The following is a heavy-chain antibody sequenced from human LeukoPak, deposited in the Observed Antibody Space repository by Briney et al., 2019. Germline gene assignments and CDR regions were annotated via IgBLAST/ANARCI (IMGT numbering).Heavy chain of an antibody. J-gene: IGHJ6*03. Sequence: SETLSLTCAVYGGAFSGYYWSWIRQPPGKGLECIVEINHSGSTNYNPSLNSRVTISVDTSKNQFSLKLSSVTAADTAVYYCARGRGSPPRYYYYYMDVWGKGTTVTVSS. CDR3: ARGRGSPPRYYYYYMDV. D-gene: IGHD1-26*01. CDR2: INHSGST. CDR1: GGAFSGYY. V-gene: IGHV4-34*01.